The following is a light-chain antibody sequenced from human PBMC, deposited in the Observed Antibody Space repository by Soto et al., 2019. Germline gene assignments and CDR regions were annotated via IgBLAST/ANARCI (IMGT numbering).Light chain of an antibody. V-gene: IGLV2-8*01. CDR1: SSDVGAYNY. Sequence: QSALTQPPSASGSPGQSVTISCTGTSSDVGAYNYLSWYQQHPGKAPKLMIYEVSKRPSGVPDRFSGSKSGNTASLTVSGXQXXXXXDYYCSSYAGSNNYVFGTGTKVTV. CDR2: EVS. CDR3: SSYAGSNNYV. J-gene: IGLJ1*01.